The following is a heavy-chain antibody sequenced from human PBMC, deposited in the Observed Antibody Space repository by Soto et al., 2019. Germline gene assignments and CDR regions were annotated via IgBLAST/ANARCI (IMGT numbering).Heavy chain of an antibody. J-gene: IGHJ4*02. CDR1: GFTFSDHY. Sequence: EVQLVESGGGLVQPGGSLRLSCAASGFTFSDHYMDWVRQAPGKGLEWVGRTRNKANSYTTEYAASVKGRFTISRDDSKNSLYLQMNSLKIEDTAVYHCARGGHYYDSSADYWGQGTLVTVS. V-gene: IGHV3-72*01. CDR3: ARGGHYYDSSADY. CDR2: TRNKANSYTT. D-gene: IGHD3-22*01.